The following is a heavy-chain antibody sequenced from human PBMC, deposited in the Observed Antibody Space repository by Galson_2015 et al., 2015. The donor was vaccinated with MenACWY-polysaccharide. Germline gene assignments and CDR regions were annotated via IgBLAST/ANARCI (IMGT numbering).Heavy chain of an antibody. CDR3: AREGSRIVFHAFDI. CDR1: GSRFSNSG. D-gene: IGHD2-2*01. V-gene: IGHV3-33*02. Sequence: SLRLSCAASGSRFSNSGMHWVRQAPGKGLEWVAVIQYDGSNKVYADSVKGRFTISRDNSTTTEFLEMNTLGVEDTAVYYCAREGSRIVFHAFDIWGQGTMVTVSS. J-gene: IGHJ3*02. CDR2: IQYDGSNK.